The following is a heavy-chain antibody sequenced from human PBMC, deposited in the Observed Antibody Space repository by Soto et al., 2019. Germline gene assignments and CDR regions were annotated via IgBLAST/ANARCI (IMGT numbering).Heavy chain of an antibody. CDR2: IIPISGKA. Sequence: QVQLVQSGAEVKKPGSSVKVSCKASGGTFSSYAISWVRQAPGQGLEWMGGIIPISGKANYAQKFPGRVTLTAHESTSTACMELSSLRSEDTAVYYCARSQGSSTSLEIYYYYYYGMDVWGQGTTVTVSS. CDR1: GGTFSSYA. J-gene: IGHJ6*02. D-gene: IGHD2-2*01. V-gene: IGHV1-69*01. CDR3: ARSQGSSTSLEIYYYYYYGMDV.